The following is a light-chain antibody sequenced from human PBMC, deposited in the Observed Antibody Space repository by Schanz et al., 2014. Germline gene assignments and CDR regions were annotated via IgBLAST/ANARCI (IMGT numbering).Light chain of an antibody. CDR3: QQYGSSPWT. V-gene: IGKV3-20*01. J-gene: IGKJ1*01. CDR1: QSVYRN. Sequence: EIVMTQSPATLSVSPGESATLSCRASQSVYRNLAWYQQKPGQAPRLLIYGASSRATGIPDRFSGSGSGTDFILTISRLDPEDFAVYYCQQYGSSPWTFGQGTKVEIK. CDR2: GAS.